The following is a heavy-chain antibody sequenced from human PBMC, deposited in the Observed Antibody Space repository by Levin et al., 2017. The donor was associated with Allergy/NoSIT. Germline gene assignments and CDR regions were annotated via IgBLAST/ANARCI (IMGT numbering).Heavy chain of an antibody. D-gene: IGHD3-9*01. V-gene: IGHV3-72*01. CDR1: GFIFSDYY. CDR3: VRGGGISTGYQYSLDV. Sequence: GGSLRLSCAASGFIFSDYYMDWVRQAPGKGLEWVGRTRDKANTYTTQYAASVKGRFIVSRDDSKKSLYLQMNSLKTEDTALYYCVRGGGISTGYQYSLDVWGPGTTVTVSS. J-gene: IGHJ6*02. CDR2: TRDKANTYTT.